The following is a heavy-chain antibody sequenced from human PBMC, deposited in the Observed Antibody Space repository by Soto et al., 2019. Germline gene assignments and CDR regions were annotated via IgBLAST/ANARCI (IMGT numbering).Heavy chain of an antibody. CDR1: CGSFHGYY. CDR3: ANGPEPVYYDSGTFYYSGT. D-gene: IGHD3-10*01. CDR2: INHSGSV. J-gene: IGHJ5*02. V-gene: IGHV4-34*01. Sequence: NPSETLSLTCAVYCGSFHGYYWSWIRQPPGKGLEWIGEINHSGSVNFNPTFKSRVSILLDTSKNQMSLQLSSVSAADTAIYYCANGPEPVYYDSGTFYYSGTCGQGNLVTL.